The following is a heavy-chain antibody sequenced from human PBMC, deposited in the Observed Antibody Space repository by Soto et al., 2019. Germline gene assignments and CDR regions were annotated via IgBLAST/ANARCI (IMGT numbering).Heavy chain of an antibody. CDR3: ARAGRFFEWLFQSYYYGMDV. Sequence: ASETLSLTCGVSGGSISSGDYYWSWIRQPPGKGLEWIGYIYYSGSTYYNPSLKRRVTISVDTSKNQFSLKLSSVTAADTAVYCCARAGRFFEWLFQSYYYGMDVWGQGTTVTVSS. V-gene: IGHV4-30-4*02. CDR1: GGSISSGDYY. CDR2: IYYSGST. D-gene: IGHD3-3*01. J-gene: IGHJ6*02.